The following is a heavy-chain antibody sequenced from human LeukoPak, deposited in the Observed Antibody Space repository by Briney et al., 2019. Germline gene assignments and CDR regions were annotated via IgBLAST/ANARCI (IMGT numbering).Heavy chain of an antibody. Sequence: ASVKVSCKASGYTFTSYAMHWVRQAPGQGLEWMGWINAGNGNTKYSQKFQGRVTITRDTSASTAYMELSSLRSEDTAVYYCAREVGYDFWSGPDDYRGQGTLVTVSS. CDR3: AREVGYDFWSGPDDY. CDR2: INAGNGNT. J-gene: IGHJ4*02. V-gene: IGHV1-3*01. CDR1: GYTFTSYA. D-gene: IGHD3-3*01.